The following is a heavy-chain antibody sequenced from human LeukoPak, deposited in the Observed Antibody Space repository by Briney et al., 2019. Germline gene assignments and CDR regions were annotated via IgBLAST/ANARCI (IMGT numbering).Heavy chain of an antibody. Sequence: PGRSLRLSCAASGFTFSSYSMNWARQAPGKGLEWVSSISSSSSYIYYADSVKGRFTISRDNAKNSLYLQMNSLRAEGTAVYYCARDRHSGSYPDAFDIWGQGTMVTVSS. CDR2: ISSSSSYI. J-gene: IGHJ3*02. D-gene: IGHD1-26*01. V-gene: IGHV3-21*01. CDR1: GFTFSSYS. CDR3: ARDRHSGSYPDAFDI.